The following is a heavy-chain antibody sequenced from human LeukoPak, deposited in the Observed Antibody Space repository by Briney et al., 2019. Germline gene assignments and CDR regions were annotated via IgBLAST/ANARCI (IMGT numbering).Heavy chain of an antibody. D-gene: IGHD3-9*01. V-gene: IGHV4-39*01. CDR3: ARQGRYFDWLPDY. CDR2: IYYSGST. J-gene: IGHJ4*02. Sequence: PSETLSLTCTVSGGSISSSSYYWGWIRQPPGKGLEWIGSIYYSGSTYYNPSLKSRVTISVDTSKNQFSLKLSSVTAADTAVYYCARQGRYFDWLPDYWGQGTLVTVSS. CDR1: GGSISSSSYY.